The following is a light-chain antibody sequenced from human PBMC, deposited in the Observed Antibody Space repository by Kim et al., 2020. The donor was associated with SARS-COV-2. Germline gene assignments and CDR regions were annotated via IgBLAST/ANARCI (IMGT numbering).Light chain of an antibody. CDR1: KLGDKY. V-gene: IGLV3-1*01. Sequence: GSPRQTGSITCCGDKLGDKYACWYQQKPGQSPILVIYQDSKRPSGIPERFSGSNSGNTATLTISGTQAMDEAAYYCQAWDSSNVVFGGGTQLTVL. CDR3: QAWDSSNVV. CDR2: QDS. J-gene: IGLJ2*01.